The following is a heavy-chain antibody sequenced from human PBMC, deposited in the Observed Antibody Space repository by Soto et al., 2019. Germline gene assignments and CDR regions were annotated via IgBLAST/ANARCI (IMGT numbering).Heavy chain of an antibody. CDR1: GFTFSDYY. CDR3: ARDPRGIAESASRTPYYYYYYMDV. CDR2: ISSSGSTI. Sequence: QVQLVESGGGLVKPGGSLRLSCAASGFTFSDYYMSWIRQAPGKGLEWVSYISSSGSTIYYADSVKGRFTISRDNAKNSLYLQMNSLRAEDTAVYYCARDPRGIAESASRTPYYYYYYMDVGGKGTTVTVSS. J-gene: IGHJ6*03. D-gene: IGHD6-13*01. V-gene: IGHV3-11*01.